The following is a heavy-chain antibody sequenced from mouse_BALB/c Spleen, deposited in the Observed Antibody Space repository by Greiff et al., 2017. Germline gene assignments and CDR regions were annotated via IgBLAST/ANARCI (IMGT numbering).Heavy chain of an antibody. CDR3: TRDGYYYAMDY. V-gene: IGHV1-69*02. D-gene: IGHD2-3*01. CDR1: GYTFTSYW. J-gene: IGHJ4*01. CDR2: IYPSDSYT. Sequence: QVQLQQPGAELVRPGASVKLSCKASGYTFTSYWINWVKQRPGQGLEWIGNIYPSDSYTNYNQKFKDKATLTVDKSSSTAYMQLSSPTSEDSAVYYCTRDGYYYAMDYWGQGTSVTVSS.